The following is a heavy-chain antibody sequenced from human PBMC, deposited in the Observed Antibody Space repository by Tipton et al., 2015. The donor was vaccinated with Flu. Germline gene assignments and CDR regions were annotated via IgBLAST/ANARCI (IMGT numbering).Heavy chain of an antibody. Sequence: SLRLSCKVSGFDFSVYGMHWVRQAPGKGLEWVAVIWYDGSNIHYADSVKGRFTISRDNSKNTLYLQMNGLRAEDTAVYYCVRDPGDSRFDAWGQGTLVTVSS. CDR3: VRDPGDSRFDA. D-gene: IGHD2-21*02. CDR1: GFDFSVYG. CDR2: IWYDGSNI. J-gene: IGHJ5*02. V-gene: IGHV3-33*01.